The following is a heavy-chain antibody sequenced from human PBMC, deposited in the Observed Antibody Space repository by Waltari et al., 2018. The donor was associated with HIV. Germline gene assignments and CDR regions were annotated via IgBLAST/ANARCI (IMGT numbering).Heavy chain of an antibody. CDR2: IKSKTDGGTT. J-gene: IGHJ4*02. Sequence: EVQLVESGGGLVKPGGSLRLSCAASGFTFSNAWMSWVRPAPGKGLEWVGRIKSKTDGGTTDYAAPVKGRFTISRDDSKNTLYLQMNSLKTEDTAVYYCTTDGGDFWSGYEGDYWGQGTLVTVSS. V-gene: IGHV3-15*01. D-gene: IGHD3-3*01. CDR1: GFTFSNAW. CDR3: TTDGGDFWSGYEGDY.